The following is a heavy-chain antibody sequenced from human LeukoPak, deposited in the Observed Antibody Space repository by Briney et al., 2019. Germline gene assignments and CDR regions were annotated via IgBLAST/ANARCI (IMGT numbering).Heavy chain of an antibody. CDR1: GGTFSSYA. Sequence: ASXXVSCKASGGTFSSYAISWVRQAPGQGLEWMGIINPSGGSTSYAQKFQGRVTMTRDTSTSTVYMELSSLRSEDTAVYYCARDRAATAIPEYYFDYWGQGTLVTVSS. CDR3: ARDRAATAIPEYYFDY. D-gene: IGHD2-2*02. CDR2: INPSGGST. J-gene: IGHJ4*02. V-gene: IGHV1-46*01.